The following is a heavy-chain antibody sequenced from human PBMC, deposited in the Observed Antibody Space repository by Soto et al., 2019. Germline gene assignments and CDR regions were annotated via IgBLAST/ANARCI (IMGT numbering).Heavy chain of an antibody. D-gene: IGHD2-15*01. V-gene: IGHV3-74*01. Sequence: EVQLVESGGGLVQPGGPLRLSCAASGFTFSSYWIHWVRQAPGKGLVWVSRINGDGRTTNYADSVKGQFAISRDNAKNTVYLQMNSLRAEDTAVYYCARGAAGRYYSDYWGQGTLVTVSS. CDR2: INGDGRTT. CDR1: GFTFSSYW. J-gene: IGHJ4*02. CDR3: ARGAAGRYYSDY.